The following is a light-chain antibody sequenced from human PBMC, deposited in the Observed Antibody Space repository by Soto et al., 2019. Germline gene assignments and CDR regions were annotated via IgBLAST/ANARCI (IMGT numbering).Light chain of an antibody. J-gene: IGLJ1*01. Sequence: QSVLTQPPSASGTAGQGVTISCSGGDSNIGSNSVYWYQHLPRTAPKLLIYYNNQRPSGVPDRFAGSRSGTSASLAIVGPRSEDEAVYYCAAWDASLSACVFGNGTKLTVL. V-gene: IGLV1-47*02. CDR1: DSNIGSNS. CDR2: YNN. CDR3: AAWDASLSACV.